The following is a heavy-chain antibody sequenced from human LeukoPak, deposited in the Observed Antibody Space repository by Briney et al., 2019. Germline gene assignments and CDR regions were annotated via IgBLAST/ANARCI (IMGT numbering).Heavy chain of an antibody. Sequence: SVKVSCKASVGTFSSYAISWGREAPGQGLEWMGGIIPIFGTANYAQKFQGRVTITADKSTSTAYMELSSLRSEDTAVYYCARDNSVGDNAWWFDPWGQGTLVTVSS. CDR1: VGTFSSYA. CDR2: IIPIFGTA. CDR3: ARDNSVGDNAWWFDP. V-gene: IGHV1-69*06. D-gene: IGHD1-26*01. J-gene: IGHJ5*02.